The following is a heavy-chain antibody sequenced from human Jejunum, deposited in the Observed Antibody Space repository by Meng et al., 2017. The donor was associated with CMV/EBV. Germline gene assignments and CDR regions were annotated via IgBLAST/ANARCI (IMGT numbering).Heavy chain of an antibody. CDR1: FNTYW. CDR2: SFPGDSET. D-gene: IGHD2-2*01. CDR3: ARRFKYCSSTSCYYFDY. V-gene: IGHV5-51*01. Sequence: FNTYWIAWVRQMPGKGLEWMGTSFPGDSETRYSPSFQGQVTISADKSISTAYLQWNSLKASDTATYYCARRFKYCSSTSCYYFDYWGQGTQVTVSS. J-gene: IGHJ4*02.